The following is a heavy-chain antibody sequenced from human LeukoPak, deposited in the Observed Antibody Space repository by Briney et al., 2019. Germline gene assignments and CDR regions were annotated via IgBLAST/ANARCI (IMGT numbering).Heavy chain of an antibody. CDR3: ARGGGSGSYMFDY. CDR1: GGSISSYY. Sequence: PSETLSLTCTVSGGSISSYYWSWIRQPPGKGLEWIGYIYYSGSTNYNPSLKSRVTISVDTSKNQFSLKLSSATAADTAIYYCARGGGSGSYMFDYWGQGTLVTVSS. V-gene: IGHV4-59*01. CDR2: IYYSGST. D-gene: IGHD3-10*01. J-gene: IGHJ4*02.